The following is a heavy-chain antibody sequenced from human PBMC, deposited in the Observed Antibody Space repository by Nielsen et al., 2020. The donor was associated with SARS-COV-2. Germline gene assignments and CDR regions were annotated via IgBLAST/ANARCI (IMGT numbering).Heavy chain of an antibody. D-gene: IGHD4-17*01. J-gene: IGHJ4*02. CDR2: ISYDGSNK. CDR3: ARGNYGDYSLFDY. Sequence: GGSLRLSCAASGFTFSSYAMHWVRQAPGKGLEWVAVISYDGSNKYYADSVKGRFTISRDNSKNTLYLQMNSLRAEDTAVYYCARGNYGDYSLFDYWGQGTLVTVSS. V-gene: IGHV3-30-3*01. CDR1: GFTFSSYA.